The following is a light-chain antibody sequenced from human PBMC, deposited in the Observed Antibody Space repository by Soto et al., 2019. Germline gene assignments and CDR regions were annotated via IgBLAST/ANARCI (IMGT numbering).Light chain of an antibody. V-gene: IGLV2-14*01. Sequence: QSVLTQPASVSGSPGQSITISCTGTSSDVGGYNYVSWYQQHPGKAPKLMIYEVSNRPSGVSNHFSGSKSGNTASLTISGLQAEDEADYYCISYTTSSTPGYVFGTGTKLTVL. CDR3: ISYTTSSTPGYV. CDR1: SSDVGGYNY. CDR2: EVS. J-gene: IGLJ1*01.